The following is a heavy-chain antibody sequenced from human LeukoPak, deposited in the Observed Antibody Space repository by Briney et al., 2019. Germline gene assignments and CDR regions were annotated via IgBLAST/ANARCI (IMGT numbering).Heavy chain of an antibody. CDR3: ARVPYSSSSGWFDP. V-gene: IGHV3-74*01. Sequence: GGSLRLSCAASGFTFSSYWMHWVRHAPGKGLVWVSRINSDGSSTSYADSVKGRFTISRDNAKNSLYLQMNSLRAEDTAVYYCARVPYSSSSGWFDPWGQGTLVTVSS. J-gene: IGHJ5*02. D-gene: IGHD6-6*01. CDR1: GFTFSSYW. CDR2: INSDGSST.